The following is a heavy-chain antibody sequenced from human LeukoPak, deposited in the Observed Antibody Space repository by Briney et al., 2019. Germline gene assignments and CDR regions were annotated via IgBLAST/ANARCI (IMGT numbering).Heavy chain of an antibody. J-gene: IGHJ6*02. CDR2: IYYSGST. D-gene: IGHD2-2*01. CDR3: AREIVVPAADYYYYYGMDV. V-gene: IGHV4-59*01. CDR1: GGSISSYY. Sequence: SETLSLTCTVSGGSISSYYWSWIRQPPGKGLEWIGYIYYSGSTNYNPSLKSRVTISVDTSKNQFSLKLSSVTAADTAVYYCAREIVVPAADYYYYYGMDVWGQGTTATVSS.